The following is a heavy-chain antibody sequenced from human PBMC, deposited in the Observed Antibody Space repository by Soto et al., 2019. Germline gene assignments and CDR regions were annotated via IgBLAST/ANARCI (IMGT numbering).Heavy chain of an antibody. CDR3: ARVSGAAAGRFDY. D-gene: IGHD6-13*01. CDR1: GFIFSSYA. J-gene: IGHJ4*02. CDR2: ISGSGGST. Sequence: AGGSLRLSCAASGFIFSSYAMSWVRQAPGKGLEWVSGISGSGGSTYFADSVKGRFSISRDNSNNTLYLQMNSLRAEDTAVYYCARVSGAAAGRFDYWGQGTLVTVSS. V-gene: IGHV3-23*01.